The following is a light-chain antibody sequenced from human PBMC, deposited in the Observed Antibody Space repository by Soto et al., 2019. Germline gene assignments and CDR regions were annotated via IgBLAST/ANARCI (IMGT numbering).Light chain of an antibody. Sequence: EVELTQSPATLSLSPGETATLSCRASQSVDKFLAWYQQRPGQPPRLLLFDSSNRATGVPVRFSGSGSGTVFTLTIGRLEPEDSAVYYCQQRKHWPPIPFGQGTRLEIQ. CDR2: DSS. CDR1: QSVDKF. CDR3: QQRKHWPPIP. J-gene: IGKJ5*01. V-gene: IGKV3-11*01.